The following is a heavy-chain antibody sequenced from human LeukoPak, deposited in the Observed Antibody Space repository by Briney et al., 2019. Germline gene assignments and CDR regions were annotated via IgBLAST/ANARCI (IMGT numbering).Heavy chain of an antibody. CDR2: IYYSGST. J-gene: IGHJ5*02. V-gene: IGHV4-59*01. Sequence: SGTLSLTCTVSGGSISSYYWSWIRQPPGKGLEWIGYIYYSGSTNYNPSLKSRVTISVDTSKNQFSLKLSSVTAADTAVYYCARVTPSLYNWFDPWGQGTLVTVSS. CDR3: ARVTPSLYNWFDP. CDR1: GGSISSYY.